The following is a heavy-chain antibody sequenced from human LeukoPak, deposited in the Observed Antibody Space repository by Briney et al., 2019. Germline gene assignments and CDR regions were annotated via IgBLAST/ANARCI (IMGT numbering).Heavy chain of an antibody. CDR3: ARDEGSNWSFDN. V-gene: IGHV1-2*02. D-gene: IGHD6-13*01. J-gene: IGHJ4*02. CDR1: GYTFTDYY. Sequence: ASVKVSCKASGYTFTDYYMHWVRQAPGQGLEWMGWINPDSDGTRYSQKFQGRVTLTTDTSTTTAHMELRSLSSDDTAVYYCARDEGSNWSFDNWGQGSLVTVSS. CDR2: INPDSDGT.